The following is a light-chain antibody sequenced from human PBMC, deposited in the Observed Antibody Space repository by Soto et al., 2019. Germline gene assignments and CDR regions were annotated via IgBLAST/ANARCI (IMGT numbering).Light chain of an antibody. Sequence: DVVMTQSPLSLPATLGQPASISCRSSQSLVYGDGNTYLHWFQQRTGQSTRRLIYQVSNRDPGVPDRFSGSGSGTDFTLQISRVEAEDVGVYYCMQCTYWPPTFGEGTKVESK. J-gene: IGKJ4*01. V-gene: IGKV2-30*01. CDR2: QVS. CDR1: QSLVYGDGNTY. CDR3: MQCTYWPPT.